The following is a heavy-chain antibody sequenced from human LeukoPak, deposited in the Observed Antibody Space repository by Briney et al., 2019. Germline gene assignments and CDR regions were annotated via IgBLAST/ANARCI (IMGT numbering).Heavy chain of an antibody. V-gene: IGHV4-59*01. CDR2: IHKSGST. J-gene: IGHJ4*02. CDR1: GGSISTYY. CDR3: ARDRGLGVY. Sequence: PSETLSLTCTVSGGSISTYYWSWIRQPPGKGLEWIGYIHKSGSTNHNPSLKSRVTISVDTSKNQFSLKLSSVTAADTAVYYCARDRGLGVYWGQGTLATVSS. D-gene: IGHD3-10*01.